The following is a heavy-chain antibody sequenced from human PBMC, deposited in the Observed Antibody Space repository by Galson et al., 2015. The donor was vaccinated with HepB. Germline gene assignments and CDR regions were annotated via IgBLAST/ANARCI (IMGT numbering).Heavy chain of an antibody. CDR2: IYSGGST. V-gene: IGHV3-66*01. J-gene: IGHJ4*02. Sequence: SLRLSCAASGFTVSSNYMSWVRQAPGKGLEWVSVIYSGGSTYYADSVKGRFTISRDNSKNTLYLQMNSLRAEDTAVYYCASETVDWTSGSYYKDYWGQGTLVTVSS. CDR1: GFTVSSNY. CDR3: ASETVDWTSGSYYKDY. D-gene: IGHD3-10*01.